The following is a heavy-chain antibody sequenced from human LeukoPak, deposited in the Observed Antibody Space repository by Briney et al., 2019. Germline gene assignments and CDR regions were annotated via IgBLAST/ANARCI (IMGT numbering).Heavy chain of an antibody. Sequence: SETLSLTCTVSGGSISSGDYYWSWIRQPPGKGLAWIGYIYYSGSTYYNPSLKSRVTISVDTSKNQFSLKLSSVTAADTAVYYCARVTRTWAPRFDYWGQGTLVTVSS. D-gene: IGHD1-14*01. CDR2: IYYSGST. J-gene: IGHJ4*02. CDR3: ARVTRTWAPRFDY. V-gene: IGHV4-30-4*01. CDR1: GGSISSGDYY.